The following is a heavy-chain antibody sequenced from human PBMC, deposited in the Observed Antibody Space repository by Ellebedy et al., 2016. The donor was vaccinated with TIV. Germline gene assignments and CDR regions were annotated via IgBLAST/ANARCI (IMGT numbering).Heavy chain of an antibody. CDR1: GFTFSSYS. J-gene: IGHJ4*02. CDR3: ARENGYYFDY. Sequence: PGGSLRLSCAASGFTFSSYSMNWVRQAPGKGLAWLSSISSRSRTIYYADSVKGRFTISRDNTKNSLYLQMNSLRAEDTAVYFCARENGYYFDYWGQGTLVIVSS. CDR2: ISSRSRTI. D-gene: IGHD6-25*01. V-gene: IGHV3-48*04.